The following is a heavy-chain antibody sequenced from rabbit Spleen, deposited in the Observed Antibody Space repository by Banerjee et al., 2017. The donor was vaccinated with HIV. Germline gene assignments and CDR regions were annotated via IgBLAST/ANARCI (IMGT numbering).Heavy chain of an antibody. Sequence: QEQLVESGGGLVQPEGSLTLTCTASGFSFSSSYYMCWVRQAPGKGLEWIARIYTGSSGSTWYASWAKGRFTISKTSSTTVTLQMTSLTAADTATYFCARDGTYDDNAPFNLWGPGTLVTVS. CDR3: ARDGTYDDNAPFNL. D-gene: IGHD6-1*01. CDR1: GFSFSSSYY. V-gene: IGHV1S45*01. J-gene: IGHJ4*01. CDR2: IYTGSSGST.